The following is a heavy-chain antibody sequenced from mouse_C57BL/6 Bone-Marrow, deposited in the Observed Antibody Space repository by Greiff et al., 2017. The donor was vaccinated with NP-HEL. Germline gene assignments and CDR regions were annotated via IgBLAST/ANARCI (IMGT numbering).Heavy chain of an antibody. CDR2: IHPNSGST. J-gene: IGHJ2*01. D-gene: IGHD1-1*01. V-gene: IGHV1-64*01. Sequence: QVQLQQSGAELVKPGASVKLSCKASGYTFTSYWMHWVKQRPGQGLEWIGMIHPNSGSTNYNEKFKSKATLTVDKSSSTAYMQLSSLTSEDSAVYYCARSEGYYYGSSYNWGQGTTLTVSS. CDR1: GYTFTSYW. CDR3: ARSEGYYYGSSYN.